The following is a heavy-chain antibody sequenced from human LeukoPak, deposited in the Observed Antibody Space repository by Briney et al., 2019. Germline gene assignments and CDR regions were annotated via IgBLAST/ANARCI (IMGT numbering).Heavy chain of an antibody. CDR1: GVTFSGFL. CDR2: IKSDGSGT. V-gene: IGHV3-74*01. D-gene: IGHD1-7*01. CDR3: AREFRRPSTGT. Sequence: GGSLSLTCAAAGVTFSGFLLSWVRQAPGKGLVWVSRIKSDGSGTTYADSVKGRFTISRDNAKNTLYLQMNSLRAEDTAVYFCAREFRRPSTGTWGQGTLVTVSS. J-gene: IGHJ4*02.